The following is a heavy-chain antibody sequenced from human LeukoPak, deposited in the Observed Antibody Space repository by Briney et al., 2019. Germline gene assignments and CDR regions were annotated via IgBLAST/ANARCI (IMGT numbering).Heavy chain of an antibody. CDR3: ARLGGSSSYPRYYYYGMDV. D-gene: IGHD6-6*01. CDR2: IYYSGST. V-gene: IGHV4-39*07. J-gene: IGHJ6*02. Sequence: SETLSLTCTVSGGSISSSSYYWGWIRQPPGKGLEWIGSIYYSGSTYYNPSLKSRVTISVDTSKNQFSLKLSSVTAADTAVYYCARLGGSSSYPRYYYYGMDVWGQGTTVTVSS. CDR1: GGSISSSSYY.